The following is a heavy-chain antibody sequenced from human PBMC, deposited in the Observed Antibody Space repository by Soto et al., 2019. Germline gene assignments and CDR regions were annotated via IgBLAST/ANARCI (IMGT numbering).Heavy chain of an antibody. D-gene: IGHD1-20*01. Sequence: GGSLRLSCAASGFNLGDRGMHWVRQAPGKGLEWVAVSWYDASERHYAGSVRGRFTISRDNFKNTLYLEMNSLRAEDTAVYFCARADYYAQRGFYNFWGQGTLVTVSS. CDR1: GFNLGDRG. CDR3: ARADYYAQRGFYNF. CDR2: SWYDASER. V-gene: IGHV3-33*01. J-gene: IGHJ4*02.